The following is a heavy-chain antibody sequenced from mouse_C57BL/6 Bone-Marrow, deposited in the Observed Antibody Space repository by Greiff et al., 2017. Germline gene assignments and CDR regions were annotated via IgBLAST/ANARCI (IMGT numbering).Heavy chain of an antibody. CDR3: SRQVTTVLATKYFDV. Sequence: EVKLVESGGGLVKPGGSLKLSCAASGFTFSSYTMSWVRQTPEKRLQWVAAISGGGGNTYYPDSVKGRFTISRANDKNILYLQMSSLRSEDTALYYWSRQVTTVLATKYFDVWGTGTTVTVSS. J-gene: IGHJ1*03. CDR1: GFTFSSYT. D-gene: IGHD1-1*01. V-gene: IGHV5-9*01. CDR2: ISGGGGNT.